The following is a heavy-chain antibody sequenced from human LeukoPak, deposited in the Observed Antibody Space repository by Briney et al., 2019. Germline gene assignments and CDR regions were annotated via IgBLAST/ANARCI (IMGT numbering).Heavy chain of an antibody. J-gene: IGHJ4*02. CDR3: AKDLSSGWYLENYFDY. CDR2: ISGSGGST. V-gene: IGHV3-23*01. Sequence: QPGGSLRLSCAASGFTFSIYAMSWVRQAPGKGLEWVSAISGSGGSTYYADSVKGRFTISRDNSKNTLYLQMNSLRAEDTAVYYCAKDLSSGWYLENYFDYWGQGTLVTVSS. CDR1: GFTFSIYA. D-gene: IGHD6-19*01.